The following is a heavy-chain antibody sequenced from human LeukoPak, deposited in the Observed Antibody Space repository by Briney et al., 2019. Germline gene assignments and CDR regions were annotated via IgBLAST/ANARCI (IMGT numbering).Heavy chain of an antibody. J-gene: IGHJ3*02. CDR1: GGSISSYY. Sequence: SETLSLTCTVSGGSISSYYWSWIRQPPGKGLEWIGYIYYSGSTNYNPSLKSRVTISVDTSKNQFSLKLSSVIAADTAVYYCAKATQNAFDIWGQGTMVTVSS. CDR3: AKATQNAFDI. CDR2: IYYSGST. V-gene: IGHV4-59*01.